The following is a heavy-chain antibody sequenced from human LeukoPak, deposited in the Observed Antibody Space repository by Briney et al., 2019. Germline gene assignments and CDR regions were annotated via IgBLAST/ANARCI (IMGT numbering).Heavy chain of an antibody. D-gene: IGHD2-15*01. CDR2: FYNSGKI. V-gene: IGHV4-4*07. Sequence: SETLSLTCIVSGGSISNYYWSWLRQPAGKGLEWIGRFYNSGKINFNPSLKSRVTMSVDTSKKQFSLKLRSVTAADTAVYYCARDRPCGGGSCYMDVWGKGTTVTVSS. CDR3: ARDRPCGGGSCYMDV. J-gene: IGHJ6*03. CDR1: GGSISNYY.